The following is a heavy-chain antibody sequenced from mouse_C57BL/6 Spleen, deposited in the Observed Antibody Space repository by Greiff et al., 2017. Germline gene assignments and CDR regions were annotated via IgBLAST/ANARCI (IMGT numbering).Heavy chain of an antibody. CDR3: ARSDDYDGAWFAY. CDR1: GYAFTNYL. CDR2: INPGSGGT. D-gene: IGHD2-4*01. V-gene: IGHV1-54*01. J-gene: IGHJ3*01. Sequence: VQLVESGAELVRPGTSVKVSCKASGYAFTNYLIEWVKQRPGQGLEWIGVINPGSGGTNYNEKFKGKATLTADKSSSTAYMQLSSLTSEDSAVYFCARSDDYDGAWFAYWGQGTLVTVSA.